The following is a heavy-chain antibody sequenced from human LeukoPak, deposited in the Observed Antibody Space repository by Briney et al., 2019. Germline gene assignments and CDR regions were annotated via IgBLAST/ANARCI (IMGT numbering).Heavy chain of an antibody. V-gene: IGHV3-21*01. D-gene: IGHD3-9*01. CDR2: ISSSSSYI. CDR3: ARDRDILTGHYYYYYYMDV. J-gene: IGHJ6*03. Sequence: GGSLRLSCAASGFNFSSYSMNWVRQAPGKRLEWVSSISSSSSYIYYADSVKGRFTISRDNAKNSLYLQMNSLRAEDTAVYYCARDRDILTGHYYYYYYMDVWGKGTTVTISS. CDR1: GFNFSSYS.